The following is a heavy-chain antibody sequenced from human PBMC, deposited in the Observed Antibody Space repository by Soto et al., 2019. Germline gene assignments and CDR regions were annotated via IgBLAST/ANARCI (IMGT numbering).Heavy chain of an antibody. V-gene: IGHV1-69*13. Sequence: GASVKVSCKASGGTFSSYAISWVRQAPGQGLEWMGGIIPIFGTANYAQKFQGRVTITADESTSTAYMELSSLRSEDTAVYYCARRIAVAENYYYGMDVWGQGTTVTVSS. CDR1: GGTFSSYA. CDR2: IIPIFGTA. J-gene: IGHJ6*02. D-gene: IGHD6-19*01. CDR3: ARRIAVAENYYYGMDV.